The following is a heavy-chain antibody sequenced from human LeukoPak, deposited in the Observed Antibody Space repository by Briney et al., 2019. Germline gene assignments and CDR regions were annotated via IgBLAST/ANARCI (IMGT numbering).Heavy chain of an antibody. CDR1: GGSISSSSYY. J-gene: IGHJ4*02. Sequence: SETLSLTCTVSGGSISSSSYYWGWIRQPPGKGLEWIGSIYYSGSTYYNPSLKSRVTISVDTSKNQFSLKLSSVTAADTAVYYCARLWTVAGNSWGQGTLVTVSS. CDR3: ARLWTVAGNS. V-gene: IGHV4-39*01. CDR2: IYYSGST. D-gene: IGHD6-19*01.